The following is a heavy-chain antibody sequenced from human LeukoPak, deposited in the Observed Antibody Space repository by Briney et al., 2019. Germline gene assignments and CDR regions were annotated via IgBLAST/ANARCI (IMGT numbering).Heavy chain of an antibody. Sequence: PGGSLRLSCAASRFSFSSYSMNWVRQAPGKGLEWVSSITTSSSYIYYADSVKGRFTISRDNAKNSLFLQMNSLRAEDTAVYYCATDLIHYYASGAKTWGQGTLVTVSS. D-gene: IGHD3-10*01. CDR3: ATDLIHYYASGAKT. CDR2: ITTSSSYI. V-gene: IGHV3-21*01. CDR1: RFSFSSYS. J-gene: IGHJ5*02.